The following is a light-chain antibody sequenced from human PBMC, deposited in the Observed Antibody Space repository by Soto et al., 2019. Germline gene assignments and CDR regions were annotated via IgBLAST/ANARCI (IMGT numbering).Light chain of an antibody. J-gene: IGLJ2*01. CDR2: DVT. Sequence: QSALTQPASVSGSPGQSITISCTGTSSDVGGYNYVCWYQQHPGKAPKLIIYDVTYRPSGVSNRFSASKSGNTASLTISGLQAEDEADYYCSSYSSTSTLVFGGGTKVTVL. V-gene: IGLV2-14*03. CDR1: SSDVGGYNY. CDR3: SSYSSTSTLV.